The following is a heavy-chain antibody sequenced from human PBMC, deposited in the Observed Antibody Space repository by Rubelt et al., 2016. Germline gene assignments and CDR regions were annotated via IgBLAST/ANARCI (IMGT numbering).Heavy chain of an antibody. Sequence: EWVAVISYDGSNKYYADSVKGRFTISRDNSKNTLYLQMNSLRAEDTAVYYCAKEGVGADYYGSRSSGAFDYWGQGTLVTVSS. CDR3: AKEGVGADYYGSRSSGAFDY. CDR2: ISYDGSNK. J-gene: IGHJ4*02. V-gene: IGHV3-30*18. D-gene: IGHD3-10*01.